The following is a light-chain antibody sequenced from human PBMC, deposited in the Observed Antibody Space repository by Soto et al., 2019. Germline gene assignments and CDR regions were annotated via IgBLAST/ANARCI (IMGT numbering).Light chain of an antibody. Sequence: QSALTQPPSATGTPGQSVTISCTGTSSDVGTHGYVSWYQQHAGKAPKLMIYDVTKPPSGVPDRFSGSKSANTATLTVSGLQAEDVADYYCMCYAGGNNWVFGGGTKLTVL. CDR1: SSDVGTHGY. CDR3: MCYAGGNNWV. CDR2: DVT. V-gene: IGLV2-8*01. J-gene: IGLJ3*02.